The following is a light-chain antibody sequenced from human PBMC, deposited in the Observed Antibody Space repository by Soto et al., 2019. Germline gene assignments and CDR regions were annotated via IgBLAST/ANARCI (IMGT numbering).Light chain of an antibody. CDR1: SGSIASNY. J-gene: IGLJ3*02. CDR3: QSYDSSNHMRV. Sequence: NFMLTQPHSVSEAPGKTVTISCTRSSGSIASNYVQWYQQRPGSAPTPVIYEDNQRPSGVPDRFSGSIDSSSNSASLTISGLKTEDEADYYCQSYDSSNHMRVFGGGTKLTVL. V-gene: IGLV6-57*03. CDR2: EDN.